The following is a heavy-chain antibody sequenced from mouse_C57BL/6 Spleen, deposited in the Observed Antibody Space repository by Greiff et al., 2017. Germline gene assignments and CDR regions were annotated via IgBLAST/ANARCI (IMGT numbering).Heavy chain of an antibody. D-gene: IGHD2-1*01. J-gene: IGHJ4*01. Sequence: EVQLQESGGGLVKPGGSLKLSCAASGFTFSDYGMHWVRQAPEKGLEWVAYISSGSSTIYYADTVKGRFTISRDNAKNTLFLQMTSLRSEDTAMYYCAILYGNYGYYAMDYWVQGTSVTVSS. CDR3: AILYGNYGYYAMDY. CDR2: ISSGSSTI. V-gene: IGHV5-17*01. CDR1: GFTFSDYG.